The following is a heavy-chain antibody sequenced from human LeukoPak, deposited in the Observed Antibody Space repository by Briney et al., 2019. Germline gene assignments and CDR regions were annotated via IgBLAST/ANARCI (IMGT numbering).Heavy chain of an antibody. CDR2: MSNSGENT. CDR3: AKGGASVTRYVDY. D-gene: IGHD4-17*01. J-gene: IGHJ4*02. V-gene: IGHV3-30*18. Sequence: PGGSLRLSCAASGFTFSSYVMHWVRQAPGKGLEWVGIMSNSGENTFYGEAVKGRFTISRDNSQNTLYLQMNSLRPEDTAVYYCAKGGASVTRYVDYWGQGTLVTVSS. CDR1: GFTFSSYV.